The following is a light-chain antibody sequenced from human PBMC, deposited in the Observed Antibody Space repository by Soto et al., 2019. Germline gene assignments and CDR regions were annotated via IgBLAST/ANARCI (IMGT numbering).Light chain of an antibody. Sequence: QLVLTQSPSASASLGASVKLTCTLSSGHSNYAIAWHQQQPEKGPRYLMKLNSDGSHSKGDGIPDRFSGSSSGAERYLTISSLQSEDEADYYCQTWGSGIQVFGGGTKVT. CDR2: LNSDGSH. J-gene: IGLJ2*01. V-gene: IGLV4-69*01. CDR1: SGHSNYA. CDR3: QTWGSGIQV.